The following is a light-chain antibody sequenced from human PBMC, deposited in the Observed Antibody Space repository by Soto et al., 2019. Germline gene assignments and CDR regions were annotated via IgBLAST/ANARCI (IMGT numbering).Light chain of an antibody. CDR3: QQNYFTPST. Sequence: DVQMTQSPSSLSASVGDRVTITCRASQSISNYLSWYQQKLGKVPNLLIYAVSTLQIGVPSRFSGSGSGADFTLTISSLQPEDFATYYCQQNYFTPSTFGQGTKLEIK. CDR2: AVS. CDR1: QSISNY. J-gene: IGKJ2*01. V-gene: IGKV1-39*01.